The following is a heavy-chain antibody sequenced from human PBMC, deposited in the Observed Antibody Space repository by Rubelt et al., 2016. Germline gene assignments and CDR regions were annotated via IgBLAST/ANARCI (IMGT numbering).Heavy chain of an antibody. CDR2: INAGNGNT. V-gene: IGHV1-3*01. D-gene: IGHD2-15*01. Sequence: QVQLVQSGAEVKKPGASVKVSCKASGYTFTSYAMHWVRQAPGQRLEWMGWINAGNGNTKYSQKFQGIVPITRNTSASTAYMEMSRLGSEDTAVYYCARGYCSGGSCYYFDYWGQGTLVTVSS. CDR3: ARGYCSGGSCYYFDY. J-gene: IGHJ4*02. CDR1: GYTFTSYA.